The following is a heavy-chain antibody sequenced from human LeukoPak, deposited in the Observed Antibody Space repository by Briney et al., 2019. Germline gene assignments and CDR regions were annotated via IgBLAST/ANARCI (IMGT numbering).Heavy chain of an antibody. CDR2: IYYSGST. CDR3: ARDRSVTIFGVVFNYFDY. V-gene: IGHV4-59*01. J-gene: IGHJ4*02. Sequence: SETLSLTCTVSGGSISSYYWSWLRQPPGKGLEWIGYIYYSGSTNYNPSLKSRVTISVDTSKNQFSLKLSSVTAADTAVYYCARDRSVTIFGVVFNYFDYWGQGTLVTVSS. D-gene: IGHD3-3*01. CDR1: GGSISSYY.